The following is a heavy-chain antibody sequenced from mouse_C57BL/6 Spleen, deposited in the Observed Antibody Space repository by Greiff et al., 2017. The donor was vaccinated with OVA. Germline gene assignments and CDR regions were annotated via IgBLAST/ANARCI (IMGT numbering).Heavy chain of an antibody. V-gene: IGHV1-50*01. J-gene: IGHJ3*01. CDR2: IDPSDSYT. CDR3: ARAPGYYGSSPWFAY. D-gene: IGHD1-1*01. CDR1: GYTFTSYW. Sequence: VQLQQPGAELVKPGASVKLSCKASGYTFTSYWMQWVKQRPGQGLEWIGEIDPSDSYTNYNQKFKGKATLTVDTSSSTAYMQLSSLTSEDSAVYYCARAPGYYGSSPWFAYWGQGTLVTVSA.